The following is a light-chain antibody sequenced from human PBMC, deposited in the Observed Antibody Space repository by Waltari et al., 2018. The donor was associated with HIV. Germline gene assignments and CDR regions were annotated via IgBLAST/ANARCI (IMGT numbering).Light chain of an antibody. CDR2: GAS. Sequence: EIVLMQSPGTLSLSPGERATFSCRASQTVSSTSLAWYQQKPGQAPRLLIYGASSRATGIPDRFSGSGSGTDFTLTISRLEPEDFAVYYCQQYGSSPQTFGQGTKVEIK. V-gene: IGKV3-20*01. CDR1: QTVSSTS. J-gene: IGKJ1*01. CDR3: QQYGSSPQT.